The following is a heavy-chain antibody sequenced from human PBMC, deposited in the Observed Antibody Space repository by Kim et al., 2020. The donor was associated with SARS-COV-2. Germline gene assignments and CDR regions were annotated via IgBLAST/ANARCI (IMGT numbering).Heavy chain of an antibody. CDR2: IWYDGSNK. Sequence: GGSLRLSCAASGFTFSSYGMHWVRQAPGKGLEWVAVIWYDGSNKYYADSVKGRFTISRDNSKNTLYLQMNSLRAEDTAVYYCARDDFWSGYYTPSYYYYYGMDVWGQGTTVTVSS. CDR3: ARDDFWSGYYTPSYYYYYGMDV. D-gene: IGHD3-3*01. J-gene: IGHJ6*02. V-gene: IGHV3-33*01. CDR1: GFTFSSYG.